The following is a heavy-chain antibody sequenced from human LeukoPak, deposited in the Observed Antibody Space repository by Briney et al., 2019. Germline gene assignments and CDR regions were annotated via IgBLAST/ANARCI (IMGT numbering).Heavy chain of an antibody. CDR3: ARRYCSSTSCTLDY. Sequence: GGSLRLSCATSGSTFTTYEMNWVRQAPGKGLEWVSHISGSGGAIYYADSVKGRFTISRDNAKNSLYLQMSSLRVEDTAVYYCARRYCSSTSCTLDYWGQGTLVTVSS. D-gene: IGHD2-2*01. CDR2: ISGSGGAI. CDR1: GSTFTTYE. J-gene: IGHJ4*02. V-gene: IGHV3-48*03.